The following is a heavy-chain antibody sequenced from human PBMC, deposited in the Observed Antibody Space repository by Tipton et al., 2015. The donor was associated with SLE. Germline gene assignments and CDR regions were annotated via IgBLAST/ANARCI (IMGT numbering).Heavy chain of an antibody. CDR3: AKDRYCGGGTCFASYFDL. V-gene: IGHV3-23*04. CDR2: ISGGGGST. CDR1: GFTFRTYA. D-gene: IGHD2-21*01. J-gene: IGHJ4*02. Sequence: VQLVQSGGGLVQPGGSLRLSCAASGFTFRTYAMAWVRQSPGKGLEWVSLISGGGGSTHYADSVRGRFTTSRDNSKNTLSLQLNILRADDTAIYYCAKDRYCGGGTCFASYFDLWGQGTPVTVSS.